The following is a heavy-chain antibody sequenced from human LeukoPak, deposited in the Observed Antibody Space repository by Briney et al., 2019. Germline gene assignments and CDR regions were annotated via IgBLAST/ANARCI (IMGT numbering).Heavy chain of an antibody. CDR3: ARGGYSGRYS. V-gene: IGHV4-34*01. Sequence: PSETLSLTRAVYGGSFSGYYRSWICHPPGKGLERIGEINHSGSTNYNPSLKSRVTISVDTSKNQFSLKLSSVTAADTAVYYCARGGYSGRYSWGQGTLVTVSS. D-gene: IGHD5-12*01. CDR1: GGSFSGYY. J-gene: IGHJ4*02. CDR2: INHSGST.